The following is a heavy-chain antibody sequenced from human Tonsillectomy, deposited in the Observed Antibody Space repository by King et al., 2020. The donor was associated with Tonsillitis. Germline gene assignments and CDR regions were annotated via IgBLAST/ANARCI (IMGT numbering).Heavy chain of an antibody. V-gene: IGHV1-2*02. CDR2: INAKSGGT. Sequence: VQLVESGAEVKKPGASVKVSCKASGYTLTDYYMHCVRQAPGQGLEWMGWINAKSGGTNYEQKFQGRVTRTRDTAISTAYMELSRVRSDDTAVYYCARDPSRGAATADDAFDIWGQGTMVTVS. CDR1: GYTLTDYY. J-gene: IGHJ3*02. CDR3: ARDPSRGAATADDAFDI. D-gene: IGHD6-13*01.